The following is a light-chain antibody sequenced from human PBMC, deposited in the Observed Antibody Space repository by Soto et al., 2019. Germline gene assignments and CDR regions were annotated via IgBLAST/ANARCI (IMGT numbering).Light chain of an antibody. CDR3: QQYNNWPLYT. CDR1: QSVSSN. J-gene: IGKJ2*01. Sequence: EIVMTQSPATLSVSPGERATLSCRASQSVSSNLAWYQQKPGQPPRLLIYGASTRATGIPARFSGSGSGTDFTLTISSLQSDDFVVYYCQQYNNWPLYTFDQGTKLEIK. CDR2: GAS. V-gene: IGKV3-15*01.